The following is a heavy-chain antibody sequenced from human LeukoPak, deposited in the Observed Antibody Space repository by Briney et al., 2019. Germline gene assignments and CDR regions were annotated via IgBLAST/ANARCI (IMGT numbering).Heavy chain of an antibody. D-gene: IGHD5-24*01. Sequence: SVKVSCKASGGTFSSYAISWVRQAPGQGLEWMGKIIPILGIANYAQKFQGRVTITADKSTSTAYMELSSLRSEDTAVYYCARARRDGYKLPGRYNWFDPWGQGTLVTVSS. CDR2: IIPILGIA. J-gene: IGHJ5*02. V-gene: IGHV1-69*04. CDR1: GGTFSSYA. CDR3: ARARRDGYKLPGRYNWFDP.